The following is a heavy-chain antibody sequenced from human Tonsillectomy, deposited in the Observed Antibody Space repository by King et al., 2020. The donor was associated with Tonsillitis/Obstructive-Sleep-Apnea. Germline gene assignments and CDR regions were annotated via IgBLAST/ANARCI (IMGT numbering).Heavy chain of an antibody. J-gene: IGHJ6*03. D-gene: IGHD3-3*01. Sequence: QVQLVESGGGVVQPGRSLRISCAASGFTFSSYAIHWGRQAPGKGLEWVAVISYDGSNKYYADSVKGRFTISRDNSKNTLYLQMNRLRAEDTAVYYCARGPITGDYYTTYYCYSYMDVWGQGTTVTVSS. CDR2: ISYDGSNK. CDR1: GFTFSSYA. CDR3: ARGPITGDYYTTYYCYSYMDV. V-gene: IGHV3-30*04.